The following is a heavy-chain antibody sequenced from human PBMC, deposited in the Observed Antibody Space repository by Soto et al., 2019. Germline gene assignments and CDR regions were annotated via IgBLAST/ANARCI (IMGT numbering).Heavy chain of an antibody. D-gene: IGHD5-18*01. CDR1: GGAFGGYA. CDR3: ARVMERGYSYGTNFDY. V-gene: IGHV1-69*13. J-gene: IGHJ4*02. CDR2: IIPIFGTA. Sequence: SVKATCKASGGAFGGYAIIKVRQAPGKELEWMGGIIPIFGTANYAQKFQGRVTITADESTSTAYMELSSLRSEDTAVYYCARVMERGYSYGTNFDYWGQGTLVTVSS.